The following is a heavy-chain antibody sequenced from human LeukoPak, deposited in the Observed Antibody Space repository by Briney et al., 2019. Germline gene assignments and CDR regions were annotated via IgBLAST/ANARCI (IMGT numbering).Heavy chain of an antibody. V-gene: IGHV1-24*01. CDR3: ATDFSQLWFSY. D-gene: IGHD5-18*01. CDR2: FDPEDGET. CDR1: GYTFTSYG. Sequence: GASVKVSCKASGYTFTSYGISWVRQAPGKGLEWMGGFDPEDGETIYAQKFQGRVTMTEDTSTDTAYMELSSLRSEDTAVYYCATDFSQLWFSYWGQGTLVTVSS. J-gene: IGHJ4*02.